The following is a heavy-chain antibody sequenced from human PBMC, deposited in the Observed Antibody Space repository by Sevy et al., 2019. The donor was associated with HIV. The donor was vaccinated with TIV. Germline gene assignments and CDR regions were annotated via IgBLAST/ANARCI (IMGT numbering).Heavy chain of an antibody. D-gene: IGHD2-2*01. Sequence: GGSLRLSCAASGFTFSSYWMSWVRQAPGKGLEWVANIKQDGSEKYYVDSVKGRFTISRDNAKNSLYPQMNVLRAEDTAVYYCARESGSYCSSTSCLGHYYYGMDVWGQGTTVTVSS. CDR2: IKQDGSEK. V-gene: IGHV3-7*01. CDR3: ARESGSYCSSTSCLGHYYYGMDV. J-gene: IGHJ6*02. CDR1: GFTFSSYW.